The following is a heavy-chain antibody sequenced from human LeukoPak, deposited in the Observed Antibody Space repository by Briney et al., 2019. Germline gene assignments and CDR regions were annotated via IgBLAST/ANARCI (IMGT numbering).Heavy chain of an antibody. J-gene: IGHJ4*02. CDR1: GFTFSGSA. D-gene: IGHD6-19*01. CDR3: AKETGYSSGWHRDY. CDR2: IRTKANSYAT. Sequence: GGSLRLSCAASGFTFSGSAMHWVRQASGRGLEWVGRIRTKANSYATSYAASLKGRFTISRDDSKNTAYPQMNSLKTEDTAVYYCAKETGYSSGWHRDYWGQGTLVTVSS. V-gene: IGHV3-73*01.